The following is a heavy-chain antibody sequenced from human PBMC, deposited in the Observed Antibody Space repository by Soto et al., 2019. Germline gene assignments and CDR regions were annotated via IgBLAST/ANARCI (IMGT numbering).Heavy chain of an antibody. Sequence: QVQLVESEGGVVQPGRSLRLSCAASGLTFSSYGMHWVRQAPGKGLEWVAVIWYDGSNKYYADSVKGRFTISRDNSKNTLYLQVNSLRAEDTAVYYCARWGIAAGDYWGQGTLVTVSS. CDR3: ARWGIAAGDY. CDR1: GLTFSSYG. J-gene: IGHJ4*02. CDR2: IWYDGSNK. V-gene: IGHV3-33*01. D-gene: IGHD6-13*01.